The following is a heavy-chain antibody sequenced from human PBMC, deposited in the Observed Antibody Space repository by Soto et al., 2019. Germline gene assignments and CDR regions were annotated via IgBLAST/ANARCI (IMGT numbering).Heavy chain of an antibody. J-gene: IGHJ4*02. CDR1: GFTFSSYG. CDR3: ARDEGVTVY. V-gene: IGHV3-33*01. D-gene: IGHD3-10*01. CDR2: IWYDGSNK. Sequence: QVQLVESGGGVVQPGRSLRLSCAASGFTFSSYGMYWVRQAPGKGLEWVAVIWYDGSNKYYEDSVKGRFTISRDNSKNTLYLQINSLRAEDTAVYYCARDEGVTVYWCQGTLVTVSS.